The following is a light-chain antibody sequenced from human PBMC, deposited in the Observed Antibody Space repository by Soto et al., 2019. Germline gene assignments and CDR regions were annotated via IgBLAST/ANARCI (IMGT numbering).Light chain of an antibody. Sequence: SSELTQPPSVSVAPGKTARITCGGTNIGSQSVNWYQQKPGQAPVLVIYYDSDRPSGIPERFAGSNSGNTATLTSSGVEAGDEADYYCQVWDSSIDPVVFGGGTKVTVL. J-gene: IGLJ2*01. V-gene: IGLV3-21*04. CDR3: QVWDSSIDPVV. CDR1: NIGSQS. CDR2: YDS.